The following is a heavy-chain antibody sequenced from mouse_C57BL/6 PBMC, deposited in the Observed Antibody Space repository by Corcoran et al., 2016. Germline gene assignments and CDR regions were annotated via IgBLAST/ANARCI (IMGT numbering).Heavy chain of an antibody. CDR1: GYTFTSYG. CDR2: IYPRSGNT. V-gene: IGHV1-81*01. J-gene: IGHJ4*01. CDR3: ARGAYGSSYEGGAMDY. D-gene: IGHD1-1*01. Sequence: QVQLQQSGAELARPGASVKLSCKASGYTFTSYGISWVKQRTGQGLEWIGEIYPRSGNTYYNEKFKGKATLTADKSSSTAYMELRSLTSEDSAVYFCARGAYGSSYEGGAMDYWGQGTSVTVSS.